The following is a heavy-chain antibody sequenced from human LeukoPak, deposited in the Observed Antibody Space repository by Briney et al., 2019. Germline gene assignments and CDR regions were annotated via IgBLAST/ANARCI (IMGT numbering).Heavy chain of an antibody. J-gene: IGHJ4*02. D-gene: IGHD1-20*01. Sequence: GGSLRLSCAASGFTFSNYMMHWVRQAPGKGLVWVSRIKSDGITITYADSVKGRFTISRDNAKNTLYLQMNSLRAEDTAVYYCLRDLNWNLDQWGQGTLVTVSS. CDR3: LRDLNWNLDQ. CDR1: GFTFSNYM. V-gene: IGHV3-74*01. CDR2: IKSDGITI.